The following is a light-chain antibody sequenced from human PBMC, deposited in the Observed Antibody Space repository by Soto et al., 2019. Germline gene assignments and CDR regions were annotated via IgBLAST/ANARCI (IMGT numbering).Light chain of an antibody. Sequence: DIQMTQSPSTLSASVGDRVTITCRASQSISWLAWYQQKPGKAPKLLIYKASSLESGVPSRFSGSGSGTEFTLTISSLQPDDFATYYCQQYNSYSRTFGQGTKLEIK. CDR3: QQYNSYSRT. J-gene: IGKJ2*01. V-gene: IGKV1-5*03. CDR2: KAS. CDR1: QSISW.